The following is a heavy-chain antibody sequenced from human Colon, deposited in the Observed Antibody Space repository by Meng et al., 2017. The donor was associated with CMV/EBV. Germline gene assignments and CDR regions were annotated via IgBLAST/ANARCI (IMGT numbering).Heavy chain of an antibody. Sequence: QVQLVQSGAGVEKPGASGKVSCKASGYTFTGYFMYGVRQAPGQGLEWMGSINPNSGGTNYAQKFQGRVTMTRDTSINTAYMELSRLRSGDTAVYYCATVSGGDFDYWGQGTLVTVSS. CDR3: ATVSGGDFDY. V-gene: IGHV1-2*02. D-gene: IGHD1-26*01. CDR2: INPNSGGT. CDR1: GYTFTGYF. J-gene: IGHJ4*02.